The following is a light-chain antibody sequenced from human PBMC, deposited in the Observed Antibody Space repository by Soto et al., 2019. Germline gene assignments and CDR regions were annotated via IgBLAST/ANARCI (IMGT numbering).Light chain of an antibody. V-gene: IGKV3D-20*01. Sequence: EIVLTQSPATLSLSPGERATLSCGASQSVSSSYLAWYQQKPGLAPRLLIYDASSRATGIPDRFSGSGSGTNVTLTISRLEPEDFAVYYWQQYGSSPSTLGQGTKLEIK. CDR3: QQYGSSPST. J-gene: IGKJ2*02. CDR1: QSVSSSY. CDR2: DAS.